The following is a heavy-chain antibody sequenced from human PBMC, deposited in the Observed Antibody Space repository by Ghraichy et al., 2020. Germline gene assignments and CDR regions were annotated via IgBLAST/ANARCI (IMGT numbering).Heavy chain of an antibody. V-gene: IGHV3-30*04. J-gene: IGHJ4*02. CDR3: ARDQGYCSSTSCYLLYYFDY. CDR1: GFTFSSYA. Sequence: GGSLRLSCAASGFTFSSYAMHWVRQAPGKGLEWVAVISYDGSNKYYADSVKGRFTISRDNSKNTLYLQMNSLRAEDTAVYYCARDQGYCSSTSCYLLYYFDYWGQGTLVTVSS. CDR2: ISYDGSNK. D-gene: IGHD2-2*01.